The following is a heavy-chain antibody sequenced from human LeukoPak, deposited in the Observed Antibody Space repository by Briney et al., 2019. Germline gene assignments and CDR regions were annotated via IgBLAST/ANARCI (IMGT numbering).Heavy chain of an antibody. D-gene: IGHD5-18*01. CDR3: AREGYSYLVYYFDY. CDR1: GFTFSSYW. CDR2: IKQDGSEK. J-gene: IGHJ4*02. Sequence: PGGSLRLPCAASGFTFSSYWMSWVRQAPGKGLEWVANIKQDGSEKYYVDSVKGRFTISRDNAKNSLYLQMNSLRAEDTAVYYCAREGYSYLVYYFDYWGQGTLVTVSS. V-gene: IGHV3-7*01.